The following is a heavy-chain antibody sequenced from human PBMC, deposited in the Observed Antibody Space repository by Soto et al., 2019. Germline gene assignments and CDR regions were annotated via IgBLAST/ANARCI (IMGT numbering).Heavy chain of an antibody. V-gene: IGHV3-23*01. J-gene: IGHJ4*02. CDR3: ASYRTVTTVSGFDY. CDR2: ISGSGGST. Sequence: GGSLRLSCAASGFTFSNYAMSWVRQAPGKGLEWVSAISGSGGSTYYADSVKGRFTISRDNSQNTLWLQINSLRAEDTAVYYCASYRTVTTVSGFDYWGQGTLVTVSS. CDR1: GFTFSNYA. D-gene: IGHD4-4*01.